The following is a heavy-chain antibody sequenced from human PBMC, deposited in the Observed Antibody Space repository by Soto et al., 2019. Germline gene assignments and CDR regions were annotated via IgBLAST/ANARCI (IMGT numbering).Heavy chain of an antibody. CDR3: AREVISATGTIRWFDP. J-gene: IGHJ5*02. Sequence: GGSLRLSCAASGFTFSRHWMHWVRQTPGKGPVWVSRINDDGSSTKHADSVKGRFTIARDNAKNTVFLQMSSLRAEDTAVYYCAREVISATGTIRWFDPWGQGTLVTVSS. D-gene: IGHD3-3*01. CDR1: GFTFSRHW. V-gene: IGHV3-74*03. CDR2: INDDGSST.